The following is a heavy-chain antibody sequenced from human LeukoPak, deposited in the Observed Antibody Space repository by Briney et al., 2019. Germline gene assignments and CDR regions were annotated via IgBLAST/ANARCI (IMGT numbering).Heavy chain of an antibody. J-gene: IGHJ4*02. CDR1: GFTVSSYA. CDR2: IGYSAGDT. D-gene: IGHD4-17*01. CDR3: AKDDDGHHHGVDH. Sequence: GGSLRLSCAASGFTVSSYAMTWVRQAPGKGLEWVSAIGYSAGDTYYADSVRGRFTISRDNSMNTLYLQMSSLRADDTALYYCAKDDDGHHHGVDHWGQGTLVTVSS. V-gene: IGHV3-23*01.